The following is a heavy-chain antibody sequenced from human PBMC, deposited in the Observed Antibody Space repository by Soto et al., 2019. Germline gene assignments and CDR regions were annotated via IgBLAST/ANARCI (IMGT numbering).Heavy chain of an antibody. Sequence: PSETLSLTCTVSGCSISSYYLSWIRQPPGKGLEWIGDINYSGSTNYNPSLKSRVTISVDTSKNQFSLKLSSVTAADTAVYYCASETYYYGSGSPNWFDPWGQGTLVTVSS. J-gene: IGHJ5*02. V-gene: IGHV4-59*12. CDR2: INYSGST. CDR3: ASETYYYGSGSPNWFDP. D-gene: IGHD3-10*01. CDR1: GCSISSYY.